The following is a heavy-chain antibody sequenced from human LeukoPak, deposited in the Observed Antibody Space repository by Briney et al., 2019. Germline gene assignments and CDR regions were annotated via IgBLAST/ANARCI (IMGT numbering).Heavy chain of an antibody. Sequence: AGGSLRLSCAASGFTFSNYWMHWVRQAPGKGLVWVSRINSDGSSTSYADSVKGRFTISRDNAKNTLYLQMNSLRAEDTAVYYCARERAFYYFDYWGQGTLVTVSS. CDR1: GFTFSNYW. V-gene: IGHV3-74*01. CDR2: INSDGSST. J-gene: IGHJ4*02. CDR3: ARERAFYYFDY.